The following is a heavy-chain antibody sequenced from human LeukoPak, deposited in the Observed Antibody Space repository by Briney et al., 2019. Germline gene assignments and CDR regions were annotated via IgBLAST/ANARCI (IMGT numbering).Heavy chain of an antibody. V-gene: IGHV1-18*01. Sequence: ASVKDSCKASGYTFSDYGICWLRQAPGQGLEYMGWINTQNGYTDSAQKVQSRVTLTTNTSTTTAYIELRGLRSDDTAVYYCARDWPGDITGAWGQGTLLTVSS. D-gene: IGHD1-20*01. CDR2: INTQNGYT. CDR3: ARDWPGDITGA. CDR1: GYTFSDYG. J-gene: IGHJ4*02.